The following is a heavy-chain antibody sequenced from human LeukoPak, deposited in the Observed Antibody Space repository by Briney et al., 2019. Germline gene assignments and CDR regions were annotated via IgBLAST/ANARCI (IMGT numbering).Heavy chain of an antibody. CDR1: GFTFSSYS. CDR3: ARAVQAIFDY. Sequence: GGSLRLSCAASGFTFSSYSMNWVRQAPGKGLEWVSYISSSSSTTYYADSVKGRFTISRDNAKNSLYLQMNSLRAEDTAVYYCARAVQAIFDYWGQGTLVTVSS. CDR2: ISSSSSTT. J-gene: IGHJ4*02. V-gene: IGHV3-48*01. D-gene: IGHD1-1*01.